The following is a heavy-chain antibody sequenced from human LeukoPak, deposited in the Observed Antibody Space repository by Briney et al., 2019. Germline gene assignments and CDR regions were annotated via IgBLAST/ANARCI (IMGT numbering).Heavy chain of an antibody. D-gene: IGHD2-21*02. Sequence: SETLSLTCSVSGGSISSNYWSWIRQPPGKGLEWIGYMYNSGSTNYNPSLKSRVTISVDTSKNQFSLMLSSVTAADTAVYFCARGAGRCGGDCYSPDSWGQGTLVTVSS. V-gene: IGHV4-59*01. CDR3: ARGAGRCGGDCYSPDS. CDR1: GGSISSNY. CDR2: MYNSGST. J-gene: IGHJ4*02.